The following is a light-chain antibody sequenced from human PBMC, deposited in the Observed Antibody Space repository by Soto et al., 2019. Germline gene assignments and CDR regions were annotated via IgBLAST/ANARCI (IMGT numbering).Light chain of an antibody. V-gene: IGKV1-39*01. Sequence: DIQMTQSPSSLSASVGDNVTMSCRASQNILTYLNWYQQNPGRAPKLLIFGASILQDGVPPRFSGIGSGTEFTLTITSLRPEDFATYFCQQTYRSPFTFGPGTKVDVK. J-gene: IGKJ3*01. CDR2: GAS. CDR1: QNILTY. CDR3: QQTYRSPFT.